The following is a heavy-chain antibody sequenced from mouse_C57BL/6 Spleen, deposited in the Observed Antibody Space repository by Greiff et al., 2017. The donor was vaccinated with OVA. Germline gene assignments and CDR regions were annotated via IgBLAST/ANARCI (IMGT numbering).Heavy chain of an antibody. D-gene: IGHD2-1*01. CDR1: GYTFTSYW. V-gene: IGHV1-55*01. Sequence: QVQLQQPGAELVKPGASVKMSCKASGYTFTSYWITWVKQRPGQGLEWIGDIYPGSGSTNYNEKFKSKATLTVDTSSSTAYMQLSSLTSEDSAVYYCARRGGNYVGYAMDYWGQGTSVTVSS. CDR3: ARRGGNYVGYAMDY. J-gene: IGHJ4*01. CDR2: IYPGSGST.